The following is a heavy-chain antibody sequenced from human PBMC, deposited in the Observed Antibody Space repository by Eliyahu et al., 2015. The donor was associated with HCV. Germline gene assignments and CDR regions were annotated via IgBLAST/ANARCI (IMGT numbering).Heavy chain of an antibody. Sequence: QVQLQESGPGLVKPSETLXLTCTVSGGSISXXXWSXIRQPPGKGLEWIGYIYYSGSTNYXPSLKXRVTISVDTSKNQFSLKLSSVTAADTAVYYCARGKDYGDYVFRYYYMDVWGKGTTVTVSS. CDR2: IYYSGST. CDR1: GGSISXXX. J-gene: IGHJ6*03. D-gene: IGHD4-17*01. V-gene: IGHV4-59*01. CDR3: ARGKDYGDYVFRYYYMDV.